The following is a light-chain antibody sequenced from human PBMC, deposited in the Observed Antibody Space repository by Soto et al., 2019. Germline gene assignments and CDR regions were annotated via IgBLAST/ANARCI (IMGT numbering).Light chain of an antibody. CDR1: SSDVGGYSY. CDR2: EVS. V-gene: IGLV2-8*01. J-gene: IGLJ2*01. CDR3: SSYGGSNNLV. Sequence: QSVLTQPPSASGSPGQSVTISCTGASSDVGGYSYVSWYQQHPGKAPKLMIYEVSKRPSGVPDRFSGSKSGNTASLTVSGLQAEDEADYYCSSYGGSNNLVFGGGTKLIVL.